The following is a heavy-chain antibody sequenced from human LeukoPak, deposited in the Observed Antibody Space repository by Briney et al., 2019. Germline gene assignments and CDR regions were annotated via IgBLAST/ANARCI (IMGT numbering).Heavy chain of an antibody. CDR2: IKQDGSDK. J-gene: IGHJ4*02. CDR3: ARDEAVGATYFDY. D-gene: IGHD1-26*01. CDR1: GFTFSSYW. V-gene: IGHV3-7*01. Sequence: GGSLRLSCAASGFTFSSYWMSWVRQAPGKGLEWVANIKQDGSDKYYVDSVKGRFTISRDNAKNSLSLQMNSLRAEDTALYYCARDEAVGATYFDYWGQGTLVTVSS.